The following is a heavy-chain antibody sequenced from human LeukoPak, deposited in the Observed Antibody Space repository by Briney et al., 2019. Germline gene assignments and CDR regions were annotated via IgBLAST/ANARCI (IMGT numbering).Heavy chain of an antibody. CDR1: GYTFTSYD. D-gene: IGHD3-16*01. CDR2: INPHSGNT. V-gene: IGHV1-8*01. Sequence: ASVKVSCKASGYTFTSYDINWVRQATGQGLEWMGWINPHSGNTGYAQKFQGRVTITTNIPISTAYMELSSLRSEDTAVYYCARTPPGGDVDHWGQGTLVTVSS. J-gene: IGHJ4*02. CDR3: ARTPPGGDVDH.